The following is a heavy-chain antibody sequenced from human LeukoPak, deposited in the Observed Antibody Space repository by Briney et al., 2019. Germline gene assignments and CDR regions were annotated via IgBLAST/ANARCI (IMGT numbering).Heavy chain of an antibody. CDR2: ISSSISYI. J-gene: IGHJ6*02. CDR3: ARDRTQGYYGMDV. CDR1: GFTFSSYS. Sequence: GGSLRLSCTASGFTFSSYSMNWVRQAPGKGLQWVSSISSSISYIYYADSVKGRFTISRDNAKNSLYLQMNSLRAEDTAVYYCARDRTQGYYGMDVWGQGTTVTVSS. V-gene: IGHV3-21*01.